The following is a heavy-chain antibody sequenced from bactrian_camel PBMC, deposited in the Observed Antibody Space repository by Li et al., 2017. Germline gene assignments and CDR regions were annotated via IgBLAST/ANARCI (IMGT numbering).Heavy chain of an antibody. J-gene: IGHJ6*01. Sequence: HVQLVESGGGSVQAGGSLRLSCLALYFPYDTNNRMGWFRQVPGKEREGVAIIQPFSDAKYYADSVKGRFTISQDPTKNAVYLQMDSLTPEDTAMYYCTARYEFGLGACSGVGGLGFWGQGTQVTVS. D-gene: IGHD1*01. CDR1: YFPYDTNNR. V-gene: IGHV3S60*01. CDR3: TARYEFGLGACSGVGGLGF. CDR2: IQPFSDAK.